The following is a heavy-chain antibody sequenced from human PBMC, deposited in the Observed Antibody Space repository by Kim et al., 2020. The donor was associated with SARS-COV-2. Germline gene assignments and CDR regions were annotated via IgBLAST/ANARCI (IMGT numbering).Heavy chain of an antibody. CDR3: ARGESYYYDSSGTNQ. J-gene: IGHJ4*02. V-gene: IGHV1-69*04. Sequence: SVKVSCKASGGTFSSYAISWVRQAPGQGLEWMGRIIPILGIANYAQKFQGRVTITADKSTSTAYMELSSLRSEDTAVYYCARGESYYYDSSGTNQWGQGTLVTVSS. CDR1: GGTFSSYA. D-gene: IGHD3-22*01. CDR2: IIPILGIA.